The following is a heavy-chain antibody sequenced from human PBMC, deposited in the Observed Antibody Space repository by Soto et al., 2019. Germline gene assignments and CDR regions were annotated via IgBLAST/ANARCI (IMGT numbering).Heavy chain of an antibody. CDR3: SRSQGGSISLDISYYYYYGMDV. J-gene: IGHJ6*02. V-gene: IGHV1-69*01. CDR2: VIPIFGTP. D-gene: IGHD2-15*01. CDR1: GGTFSTYA. Sequence: QVQLVQSWAEVKKPGYSVKVSCKAPGGTFSTYAISWVRQAPGPGLEWMAGVIPIFGTPKYAQKRQGSVTSTADESTSTGYLELRILRAEDQAVYYCSRSQGGSISLDISYYYYYGMDVWGEGATVTVSS.